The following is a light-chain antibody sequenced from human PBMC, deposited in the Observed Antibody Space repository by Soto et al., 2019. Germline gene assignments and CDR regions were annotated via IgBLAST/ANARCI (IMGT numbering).Light chain of an antibody. CDR3: QQYNNWPPT. J-gene: IGKJ5*01. V-gene: IGKV3-15*01. CDR1: QSVSSN. Sequence: EIVMTQSAATLSVSPGERATLSCRASQSVSSNLAWYQQKPGQAPRLLIYGASTRATGIPARFSGSGSGTEFTLPISSLQSEDFAVYYCQQYNNWPPTFGQGTRLEIK. CDR2: GAS.